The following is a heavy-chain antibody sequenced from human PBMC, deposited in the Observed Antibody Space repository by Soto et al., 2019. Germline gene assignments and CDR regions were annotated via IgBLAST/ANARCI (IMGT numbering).Heavy chain of an antibody. V-gene: IGHV4-39*01. CDR2: IYYSGST. CDR1: GGSISSSSYY. Sequence: SETLSLTCTVSGGSISSSSYYWGWISQPPGKGLEWIGSIYYSGSTYYNPSLKSRVTISVDTSKNQFSLKLSSVTAADTAVYYCAIYDFWSGYYDYWGQGTLVTVSS. J-gene: IGHJ4*02. D-gene: IGHD3-3*01. CDR3: AIYDFWSGYYDY.